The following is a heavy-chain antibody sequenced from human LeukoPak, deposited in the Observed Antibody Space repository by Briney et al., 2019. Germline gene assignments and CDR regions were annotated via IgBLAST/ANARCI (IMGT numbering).Heavy chain of an antibody. V-gene: IGHV4-34*01. CDR3: ARVQTTVVMS. CDR1: GFTFTTYA. Sequence: PWGSLRLSCAASGFTFTTYAMSWVRQAPGKGLEWIGEINHSGSTNYNPSLKSRVTISVDTSKNQFSLKLSSVTAADTAVYYCARVQTTVVMSWGQGTLVTVSS. D-gene: IGHD4-23*01. J-gene: IGHJ5*02. CDR2: INHSGST.